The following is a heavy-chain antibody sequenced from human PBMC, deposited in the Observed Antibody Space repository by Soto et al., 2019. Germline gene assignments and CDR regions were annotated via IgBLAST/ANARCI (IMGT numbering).Heavy chain of an antibody. J-gene: IGHJ6*02. CDR2: INNDASSA. CDR3: VRQKVYGSVISECIDV. CDR1: GFTFYSYW. D-gene: IGHD3-10*01. V-gene: IGHV3-74*03. Sequence: EVQLVESGGGSAQPGGSLRLSCAASGFTFYSYWMHWVRQVPGKGLVWVARINNDASSATYADSVEGRFTVSRDNSKNTLYLQMHSLRAEDTAVYFCVRQKVYGSVISECIDVWGQGTTVTVSS.